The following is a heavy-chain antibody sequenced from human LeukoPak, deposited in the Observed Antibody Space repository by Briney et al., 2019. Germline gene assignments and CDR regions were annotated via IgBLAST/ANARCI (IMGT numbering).Heavy chain of an antibody. V-gene: IGHV3-13*01. CDR3: ARDREEVGATYSYWYFDL. CDR1: GFTFSSYD. J-gene: IGHJ2*01. Sequence: GGSLRLSCAASGFTFSSYDMHWVRQATGKGLEWVSAIGTAGDTYYPGSVKGRFTISRENAKNSLSLQMNSLRAEDTAVYYCARDREEVGATYSYWYFDLWGRGTLVTVSS. D-gene: IGHD1-26*01. CDR2: IGTAGDT.